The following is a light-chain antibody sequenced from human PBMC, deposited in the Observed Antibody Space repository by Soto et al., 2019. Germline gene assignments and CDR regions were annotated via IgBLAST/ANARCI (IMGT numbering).Light chain of an antibody. J-gene: IGKJ1*01. V-gene: IGKV3-15*01. CDR2: AAS. Sequence: DKVMTQSPVTLSVSPGERATLSCRASQGVANNLAWHQQKPGQAPRLLIYAASTRATGIPSRFSGSGSGTEFTLTISSLQSEDFAVYYCQQYNNWPGTFGQGTKVEIK. CDR1: QGVANN. CDR3: QQYNNWPGT.